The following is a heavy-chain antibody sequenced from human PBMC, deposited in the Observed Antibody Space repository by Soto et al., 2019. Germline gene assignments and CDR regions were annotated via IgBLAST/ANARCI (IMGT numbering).Heavy chain of an antibody. Sequence: SETLSLTCTVSGGSISSGDYYWSWIRQPPGKGLEWIGYIYYSGSTYYNPSLKSRVTISVDTSKNQFSLKLSSVTAADTAVYYCARDHHYYDILIGYYHDKQKPTHTNYGMDVWGQGTTVTVSS. D-gene: IGHD3-9*01. CDR3: ARDHHYYDILIGYYHDKQKPTHTNYGMDV. CDR2: IYYSGST. CDR1: GGSISSGDYY. V-gene: IGHV4-30-4*01. J-gene: IGHJ6*02.